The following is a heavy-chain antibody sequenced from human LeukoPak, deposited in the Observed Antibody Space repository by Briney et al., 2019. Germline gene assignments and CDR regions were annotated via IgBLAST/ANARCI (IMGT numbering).Heavy chain of an antibody. D-gene: IGHD6-13*01. CDR1: GYTFTGYY. CDR3: ARDHSSSWYAPRGPTFDY. V-gene: IGHV1-46*01. CDR2: INPSGGST. J-gene: IGHJ4*02. Sequence: ASVKVSCKASGYTFTGYYMHWVRQAPGQGLEWMGIINPSGGSTSYAQKFQGRVTMTRDTSTSTVYMELSRLRSDDTAVYYCARDHSSSWYAPRGPTFDYWGQGTLVTVSS.